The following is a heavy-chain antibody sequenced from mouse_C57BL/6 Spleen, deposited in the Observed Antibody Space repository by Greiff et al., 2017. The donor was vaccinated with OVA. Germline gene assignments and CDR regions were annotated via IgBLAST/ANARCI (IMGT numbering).Heavy chain of an antibody. CDR3: TTTWAWFAY. CDR1: GYTFTDYE. D-gene: IGHD4-1*02. Sequence: QVQLKESGAELVRPGASVTLSCKASGYTFTDYEMHWVKQTPVHGLEWIGAIDPETGGTAYNQKFKGKAILTADKSSSTAYMELRSLTSEDSAVYYCTTTWAWFAYWGQGTLVTVSA. V-gene: IGHV1-15*01. CDR2: IDPETGGT. J-gene: IGHJ3*01.